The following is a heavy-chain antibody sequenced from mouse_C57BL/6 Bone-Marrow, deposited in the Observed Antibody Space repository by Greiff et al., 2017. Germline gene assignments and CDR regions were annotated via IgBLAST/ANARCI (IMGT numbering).Heavy chain of an antibody. J-gene: IGHJ3*01. CDR1: GYAFSSSW. V-gene: IGHV1-82*01. D-gene: IGHD2-2*01. CDR2: IYPGDGDT. Sequence: VMLVESGPELVKPGASVKISCKASGYAFSSSWMNWVKQRPGKGLEWIGRIYPGDGDTNYNGRFKGKATLTADKSSSTAYMQLSSLTSEDSAVYFCARGGYDAWFAYWGQGTLVTVSA. CDR3: ARGGYDAWFAY.